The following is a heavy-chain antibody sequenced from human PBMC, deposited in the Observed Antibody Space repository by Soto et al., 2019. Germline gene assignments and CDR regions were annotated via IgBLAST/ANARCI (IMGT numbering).Heavy chain of an antibody. CDR1: GGTFSSYT. CDR3: ARGLDSYDILTGSLGY. Sequence: SVKVSCKASGGTFSSYTISWVRQAPGQGLEWMGRIIPILGIANYAQKFQGRVTITADKSTSTAYMELSSLRSEDTAVYYCARGLDSYDILTGSLGYWGQGTLVTVSS. J-gene: IGHJ4*02. CDR2: IIPILGIA. V-gene: IGHV1-69*02. D-gene: IGHD3-9*01.